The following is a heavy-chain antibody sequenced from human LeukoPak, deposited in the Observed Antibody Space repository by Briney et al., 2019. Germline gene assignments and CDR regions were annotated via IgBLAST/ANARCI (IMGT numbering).Heavy chain of an antibody. CDR2: IREDGSHE. D-gene: IGHD3-16*01. CDR1: GFTFSTYW. CDR3: ARGGTWGSFDY. J-gene: IGHJ4*02. V-gene: IGHV3-7*01. Sequence: GGSLRLSCAASGFTFSTYWMNWVRQAPGKGLEWVAYIREDGSHENYVDSVKGRFTISSDNAKNSLSLQLNSLRAEDTAVYFCARGGTWGSFDYWGQGTLVTVSS.